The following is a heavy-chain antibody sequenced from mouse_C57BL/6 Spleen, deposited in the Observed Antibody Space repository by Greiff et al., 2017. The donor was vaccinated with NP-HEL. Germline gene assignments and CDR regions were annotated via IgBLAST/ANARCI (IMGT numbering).Heavy chain of an antibody. J-gene: IGHJ2*01. CDR1: GYAFSSYW. CDR2: IYPGDGDT. CDR3: ARSVYYGNLYYFDY. V-gene: IGHV1-80*01. D-gene: IGHD2-1*01. Sequence: VQLQQSGAEPVKPGASVKISCKASGYAFSSYWMNWVKQRPGKGLEWIGQIYPGDGDTNYNGKFKGKATLTADKSSSTAYMQLSSLTSEDSAVYFCARSVYYGNLYYFDYLGQGTTLTVAS.